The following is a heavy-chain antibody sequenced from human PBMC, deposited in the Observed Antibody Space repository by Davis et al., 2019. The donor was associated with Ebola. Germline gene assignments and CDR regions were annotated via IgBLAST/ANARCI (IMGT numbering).Heavy chain of an antibody. V-gene: IGHV3-23*01. Sequence: PGGSLRLSCAASGFTFSSYAMSWVRQAPGKGLEWVSAISGSGGSTYYADSVKGRFTISRDNSKNTLYLQMNSLRAEDTAVYYCARGGAVVYYYGMDVWGQGTTVTVSS. D-gene: IGHD2-2*01. CDR3: ARGGAVVYYYGMDV. J-gene: IGHJ6*02. CDR2: ISGSGGST. CDR1: GFTFSSYA.